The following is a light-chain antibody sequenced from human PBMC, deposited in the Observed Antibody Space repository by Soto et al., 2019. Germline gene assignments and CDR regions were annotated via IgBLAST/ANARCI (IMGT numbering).Light chain of an antibody. CDR3: QQSYSTPRT. CDR2: AAS. J-gene: IGKJ1*01. CDR1: QSISSY. V-gene: IGKV1-39*01. Sequence: DIQMTQSPSSLSASVGDRVTITCRASQSISSYLNWYQQKPGKAPKLLIYAASSLQSGVPSRFSGSGSGTDFTLTISSPQPEDFATYYCQQSYSTPRTFGQGTKLEIQ.